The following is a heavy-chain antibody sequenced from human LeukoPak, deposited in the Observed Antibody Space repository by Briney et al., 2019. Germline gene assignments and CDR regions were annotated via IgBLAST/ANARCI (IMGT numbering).Heavy chain of an antibody. CDR1: GGSINNHY. J-gene: IGHJ3*02. CDR3: ARDYYDSRGEAFDI. D-gene: IGHD3-22*01. Sequence: PSETLSLTCTVSGGSINNHYWSWIRQPPGKGLEWIGYIFYVGSTNYNPSLKSRVTISVDTSKNQFSLKLNSVTAADTAVYYCARDYYDSRGEAFDIWGQGTMVTVSS. V-gene: IGHV4-59*11. CDR2: IFYVGST.